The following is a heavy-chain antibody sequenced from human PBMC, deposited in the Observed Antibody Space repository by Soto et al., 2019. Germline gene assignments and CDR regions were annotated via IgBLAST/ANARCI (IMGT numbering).Heavy chain of an antibody. D-gene: IGHD1-26*01. V-gene: IGHV4-59*01. CDR1: GGSISSYY. J-gene: IGHJ4*02. Sequence: PSETLSLTCTVSGGSISSYYWSWIRQPPGKGLEWIGYIYYSGSTNYNPSLKSRVTISVDTSKNQFSLKLSSVTAADTAAYYCARHSLSGSVAFDYWGQGTLVTVSS. CDR2: IYYSGST. CDR3: ARHSLSGSVAFDY.